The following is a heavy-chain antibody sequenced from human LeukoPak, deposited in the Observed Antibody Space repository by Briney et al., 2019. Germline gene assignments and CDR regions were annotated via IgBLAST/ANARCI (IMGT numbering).Heavy chain of an antibody. V-gene: IGHV4-39*02. Sequence: SETLSLTCTVSGGSISSSSYYWGWIRQPPGKGLEWIGTMYYNGDTYYNPSVKSRVTISVDTSKNQFSLKLASVTAADTAVYYCARDGGDYGERDFDYWGQGTLVTVSS. D-gene: IGHD4-17*01. CDR1: GGSISSSSYY. CDR3: ARDGGDYGERDFDY. CDR2: MYYNGDT. J-gene: IGHJ4*02.